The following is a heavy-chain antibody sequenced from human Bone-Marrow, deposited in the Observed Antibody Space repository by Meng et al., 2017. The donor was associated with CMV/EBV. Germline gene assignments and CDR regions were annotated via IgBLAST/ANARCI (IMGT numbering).Heavy chain of an antibody. CDR3: ARVSHSSSGWRGPFDY. J-gene: IGHJ4*02. CDR1: GYTLTGYY. Sequence: ASVKVSCKASGYTLTGYYMHWVRQAPGQGLEWMGWINPNSGGTNYAQKFQGRVTMTRDTSISTAYMELSRLRSDDTAVYYCARVSHSSSGWRGPFDYWGQGTLVTVSS. CDR2: INPNSGGT. D-gene: IGHD6-19*01. V-gene: IGHV1-2*02.